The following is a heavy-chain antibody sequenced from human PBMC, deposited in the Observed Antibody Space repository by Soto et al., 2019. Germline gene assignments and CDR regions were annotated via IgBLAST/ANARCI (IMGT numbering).Heavy chain of an antibody. V-gene: IGHV4-39*01. D-gene: IGHD3-3*01. CDR2: MYYSGSK. J-gene: IGHJ6*03. CDR1: GDSISSSSSYY. CDR3: ARIKIVGILTYYMDV. Sequence: QVQLQESGPGLVKPLETLSLSCTVSGDSISSSSSYYWGWIRQPPGKGLEWIANMYYSGSKYYNPSLNSRVTISLETSENQFSLKLSSVTAADTAVDYCARIKIVGILTYYMDVWGKGTPVTVSS.